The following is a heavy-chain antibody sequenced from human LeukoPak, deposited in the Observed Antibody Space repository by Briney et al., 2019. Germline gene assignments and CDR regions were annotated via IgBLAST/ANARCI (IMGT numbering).Heavy chain of an antibody. CDR3: ARSPAPGDDFWSGYKA. Sequence: SQTLSLTCTVSGGSLSSGDYYWSWIRQPPGKGLEWIGYIYYSGSTYYNPSLKSRVTISVDTSKNQFSLKLSSVTAADTAVYYCARSPAPGDDFWSGYKAWGQGTLVTVSS. CDR1: GGSLSSGDYY. CDR2: IYYSGST. J-gene: IGHJ5*02. D-gene: IGHD3-3*01. V-gene: IGHV4-30-4*01.